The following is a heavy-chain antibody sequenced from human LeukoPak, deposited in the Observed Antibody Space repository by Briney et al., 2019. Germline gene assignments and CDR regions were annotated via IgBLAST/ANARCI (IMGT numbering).Heavy chain of an antibody. V-gene: IGHV4-34*01. CDR2: INHSGST. J-gene: IGHJ3*02. D-gene: IGHD1-26*01. CDR1: GGSFSGYY. Sequence: SETLSLTCAVYGGSFSGYYWSWIRQPPGKGLEWIGEINHSGSTNYNPSLKRGVTISVDKSKNKFSLTLSSLTAADTAVYYCARGRYRVVGSSRRYKAFDIWGQGTMVTVSS. CDR3: ARGRYRVVGSSRRYKAFDI.